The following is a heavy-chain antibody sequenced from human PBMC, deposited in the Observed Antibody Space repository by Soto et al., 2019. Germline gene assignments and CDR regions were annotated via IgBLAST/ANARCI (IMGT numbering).Heavy chain of an antibody. CDR2: IIPIFGTA. Sequence: VKVSCKASGGTFSSYAISWVRQAPGQGLEWMGGIIPIFGTANYAQKFQGRVTITADESTSTAYMELSSLRSEDTALYYCARDVSYYDSSGYNWFDPWGQGTLVTVSS. D-gene: IGHD3-22*01. CDR3: ARDVSYYDSSGYNWFDP. V-gene: IGHV1-69*13. CDR1: GGTFSSYA. J-gene: IGHJ5*02.